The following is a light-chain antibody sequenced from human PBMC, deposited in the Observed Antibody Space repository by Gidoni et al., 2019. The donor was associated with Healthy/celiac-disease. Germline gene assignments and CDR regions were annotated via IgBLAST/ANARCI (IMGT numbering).Light chain of an antibody. Sequence: VMTQSPLSLPVTPGEPASISCRSSQSLLHSNGYNYLDWYLQKPGQSPQLLIYLGSNRASGVPDRFSGSGSGTDFTLKISRVEAEDVGVYYCMQALQTPWTFGQGTKVEIK. J-gene: IGKJ1*01. V-gene: IGKV2-28*01. CDR1: QSLLHSNGYNY. CDR3: MQALQTPWT. CDR2: LGS.